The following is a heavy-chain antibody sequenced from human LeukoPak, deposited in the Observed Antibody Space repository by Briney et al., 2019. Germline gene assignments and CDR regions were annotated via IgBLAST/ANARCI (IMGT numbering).Heavy chain of an antibody. CDR2: IYHSGST. CDR1: GYSISSGYY. Sequence: SETLSLTCAVSGYSISSGYYWGWIRQPPGKGLEWIGSIYHSGSTYYNPSLKSRVTISVDTSKNQFSLKLSSVTAADTAVYYCARGSDYGDYESNWFDPWRQGTLVTVSS. CDR3: ARGSDYGDYESNWFDP. V-gene: IGHV4-38-2*01. D-gene: IGHD4-17*01. J-gene: IGHJ5*02.